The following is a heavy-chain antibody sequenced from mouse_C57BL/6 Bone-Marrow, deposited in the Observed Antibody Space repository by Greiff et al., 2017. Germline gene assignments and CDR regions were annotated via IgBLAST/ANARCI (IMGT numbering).Heavy chain of an antibody. Sequence: VQLQQSGPELVKPGASVKISCKASGYTFTDYYMNGVKQSHGKSLEWIGDINPNNGGTSYNQKFKGKATLTVDKSSSTAYMELRSLTSEDSAVYYCASYFYAMDYWGQGTSVTVSS. D-gene: IGHD1-1*01. CDR1: GYTFTDYY. J-gene: IGHJ4*01. CDR2: INPNNGGT. CDR3: ASYFYAMDY. V-gene: IGHV1-26*01.